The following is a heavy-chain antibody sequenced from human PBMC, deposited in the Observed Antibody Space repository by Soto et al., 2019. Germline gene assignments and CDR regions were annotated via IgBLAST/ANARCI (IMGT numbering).Heavy chain of an antibody. D-gene: IGHD2-21*01. J-gene: IGHJ4*02. V-gene: IGHV3-64*01. CDR2: ITRNGGRT. Sequence: GGSLRLSCAASGFTFSTYTMHWVRQAPGQGLEYVSGITRNGGRTYYANSVKGRFTISRDNSKNILYLQMGSLRPEDMAFYYCARGTGLFCGGDCYPLDYWGQGTLVTVSS. CDR3: ARGTGLFCGGDCYPLDY. CDR1: GFTFSTYT.